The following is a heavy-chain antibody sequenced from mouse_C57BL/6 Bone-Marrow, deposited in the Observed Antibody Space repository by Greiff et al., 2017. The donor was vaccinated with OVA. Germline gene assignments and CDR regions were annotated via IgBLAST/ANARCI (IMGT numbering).Heavy chain of an antibody. CDR3: ARRDYSNYGWFAY. Sequence: EVKLVESGGGLVKPGGSLKLSCAASGFTFSSYAMSWVRQTPEKRLEWVATISDGGSYTYYPDNVKGRFTISRDNAKNNLFLQMSHLKSEDTAMYYCARRDYSNYGWFAYWGKGTLVTVSA. CDR1: GFTFSSYA. V-gene: IGHV5-4*03. CDR2: ISDGGSYT. D-gene: IGHD2-5*01. J-gene: IGHJ3*01.